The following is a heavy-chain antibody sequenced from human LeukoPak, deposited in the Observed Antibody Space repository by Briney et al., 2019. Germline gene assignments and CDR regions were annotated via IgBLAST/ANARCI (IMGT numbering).Heavy chain of an antibody. V-gene: IGHV4-34*09. Sequence: KSSETLSLTCAVYGGSFSGYYWSWIRQPPGKGLEWIGYIYYSGSTYYNPSLKSRVTISVDTSKNQFSLKLSSVTAADTAVYYCARTIVVVPAATPSQFDYWGQGTLVTVSS. J-gene: IGHJ4*02. CDR3: ARTIVVVPAATPSQFDY. CDR1: GGSFSGYY. D-gene: IGHD2-2*01. CDR2: IYYSGST.